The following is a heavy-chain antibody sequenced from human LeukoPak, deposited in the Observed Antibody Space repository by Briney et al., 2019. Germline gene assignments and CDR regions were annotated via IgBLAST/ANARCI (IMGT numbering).Heavy chain of an antibody. CDR1: DGSFSGYY. D-gene: IGHD3-22*01. Sequence: KSTETLSLTCAVYDGSFSGYYWSWIRQPPGKGLEWIGEINHSGSTNYNPSLKSRVTISVDTSKNQFSLKLSSVTAADTAVYYCARVAKDYYDSSGYYYYFDYWGQGTLVTVSS. CDR3: ARVAKDYYDSSGYYYYFDY. CDR2: INHSGST. V-gene: IGHV4-34*01. J-gene: IGHJ4*02.